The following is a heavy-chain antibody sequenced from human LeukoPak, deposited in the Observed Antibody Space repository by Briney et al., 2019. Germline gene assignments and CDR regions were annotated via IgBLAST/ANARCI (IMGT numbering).Heavy chain of an antibody. Sequence: GRSLRLSCAASGFTFSSYAMHWVRQAPGKGLEGVAVISYDGSNKYYADSVKGRFTISRDNSKNTLYLQMNSLRAEDTAVYYCARDTNSGSYYDKFDYWGQGTLATVSS. V-gene: IGHV3-30-3*01. CDR3: ARDTNSGSYYDKFDY. CDR1: GFTFSSYA. CDR2: ISYDGSNK. J-gene: IGHJ4*02. D-gene: IGHD1-26*01.